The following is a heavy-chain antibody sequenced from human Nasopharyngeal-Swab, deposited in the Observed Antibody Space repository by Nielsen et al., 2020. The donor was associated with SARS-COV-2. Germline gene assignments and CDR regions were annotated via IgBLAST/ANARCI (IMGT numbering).Heavy chain of an antibody. Sequence: GGSLRLSCAASGFTFSSYSMNWVCQAPGKGLEWVSYISSSSSSIYYADSVKGRFTISRDNAKNSLCLQMDSLRDEDSAVYYCARDPAYYFGSGSYYPDYWGQGTLVTVSS. CDR1: GFTFSSYS. V-gene: IGHV3-48*02. J-gene: IGHJ4*02. CDR2: ISSSSSSI. CDR3: ARDPAYYFGSGSYYPDY. D-gene: IGHD3-10*01.